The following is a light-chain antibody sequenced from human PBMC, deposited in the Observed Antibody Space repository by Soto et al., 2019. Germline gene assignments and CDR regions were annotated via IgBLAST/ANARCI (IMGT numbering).Light chain of an antibody. J-gene: IGKJ1*01. CDR2: DAS. V-gene: IGKV3-11*01. Sequence: EIVLTQSPATLSLSPGERATLSCRASQSVSSYLAWYQQKPGQAPRRLIYDASTRATGIPARFSGSGSGTKFTLTISSLAPENLAVYYCRQRSNWPTFSQGTKVDIK. CDR3: RQRSNWPT. CDR1: QSVSSY.